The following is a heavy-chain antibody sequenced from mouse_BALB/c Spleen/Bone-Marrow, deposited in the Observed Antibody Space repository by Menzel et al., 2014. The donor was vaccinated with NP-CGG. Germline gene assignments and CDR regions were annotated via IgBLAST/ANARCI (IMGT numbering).Heavy chain of an antibody. D-gene: IGHD2-3*01. Sequence: EVKLVESGGDLVKPGGTLKLSCAASGFTFSTYIMSWVRQTPEKRLEWVATISSGGRYIFYPDSVKGRFTLSRDNAKNTLYLQMSSLRSDDTAMYYCTREEDYDGNYKFAYWGQGPLVPVSA. J-gene: IGHJ3*01. CDR1: GFTFSTYI. V-gene: IGHV5-6-4*01. CDR3: TREEDYDGNYKFAY. CDR2: ISSGGRYI.